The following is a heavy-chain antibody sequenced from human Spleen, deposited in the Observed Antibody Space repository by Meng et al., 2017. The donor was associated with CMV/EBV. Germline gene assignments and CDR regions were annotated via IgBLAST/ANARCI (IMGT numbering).Heavy chain of an antibody. V-gene: IGHV3-30*14. Sequence: GESLKISFAASGFTFSTYAMHWVRQAPGKGLEWVTIISYDGGNKYYADSVRARFTVSRDNSKNTLYLRMNSLRPDDTAVYYYARGGGDYYFDYWGQGTLVTVSS. D-gene: IGHD2-21*01. J-gene: IGHJ4*02. CDR1: GFTFSTYA. CDR2: ISYDGGNK. CDR3: ARGGGDYYFDY.